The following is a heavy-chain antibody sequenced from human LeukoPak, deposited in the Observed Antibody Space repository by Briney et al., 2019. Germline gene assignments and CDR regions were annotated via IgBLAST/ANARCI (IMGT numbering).Heavy chain of an antibody. D-gene: IGHD2-8*01. Sequence: MTSETLSLTCTVSGGSISSYYWSWIRQPPGRGLEWIGYIYYSGSTNYNPSLKSRVTISVDTSKNQFSLKLSSVTAADTAVYYCARVRAVYSPSDAFDIWGQGTMVTVSS. V-gene: IGHV4-59*01. CDR2: IYYSGST. CDR1: GGSISSYY. J-gene: IGHJ3*02. CDR3: ARVRAVYSPSDAFDI.